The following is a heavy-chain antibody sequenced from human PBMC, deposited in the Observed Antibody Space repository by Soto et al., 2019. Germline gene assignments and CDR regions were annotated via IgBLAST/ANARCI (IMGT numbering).Heavy chain of an antibody. CDR2: ISENGGSRGGT. V-gene: IGHV3-23*01. J-gene: IGHJ3*02. CDR1: GFTVNNSA. D-gene: IGHD2-21*01. CDR3: ESAKAVVIAPLGI. Sequence: XESLRLSCAASGFTVNNSAMTWVRQAPGQGLEWVASISENGGSRGGTYYADSVKGRFTISRDNSKNTLYLQVDSLTGADTAVYYCESAKAVVIAPLGIWGQGALVTVSS.